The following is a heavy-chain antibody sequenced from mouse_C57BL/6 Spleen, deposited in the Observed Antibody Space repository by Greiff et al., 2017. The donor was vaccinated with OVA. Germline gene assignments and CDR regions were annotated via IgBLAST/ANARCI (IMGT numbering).Heavy chain of an antibody. CDR3: TGEGDYGYDRDYYAMDY. V-gene: IGHV5-9-1*02. CDR2: ISSGGDYI. CDR1: GFTFSSYA. D-gene: IGHD2-2*01. J-gene: IGHJ4*01. Sequence: EVKLVESGEGLVKPGGSLKLSCAASGFTFSSYAMSWVRQTPEQRLEWVAYISSGGDYIYYADTVKGRFTISRDNARNTLYLQLSSLKSEDTAMYYCTGEGDYGYDRDYYAMDYWGQGTSVTVSS.